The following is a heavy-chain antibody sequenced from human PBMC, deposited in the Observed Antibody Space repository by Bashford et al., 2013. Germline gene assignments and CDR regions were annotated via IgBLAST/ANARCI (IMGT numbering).Heavy chain of an antibody. Sequence: VASVKVRPARRSGYVFTNYGSQLGGDRPLGQGLEWMGWNSAYNGNTNYAQQLQGRVTMTTDTSTSTAYMELRSLRSDDTAVYYCARDPRSCSGGSCSDSWGRGTLVTVSS. CDR3: ARDPRSCSGGSCSDS. CDR2: NSAYNGNT. CDR1: GYVFTNYG. J-gene: IGHJ4*02. D-gene: IGHD2-15*01. V-gene: IGHV1-18*01.